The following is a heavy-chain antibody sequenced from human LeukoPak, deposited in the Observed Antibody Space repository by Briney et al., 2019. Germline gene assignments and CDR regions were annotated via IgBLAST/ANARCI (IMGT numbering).Heavy chain of an antibody. V-gene: IGHV1-69*05. J-gene: IGHJ4*02. CDR1: GGTFSSYA. D-gene: IGHD6-13*01. CDR2: IIPIFGTA. CDR3: ARGSKAAPGTFDY. Sequence: ASVKVSCKASGGTFSSYAISWVRQAPGQGLEWMGGIIPIFGTANYAQKFQGRVTVTRDTSTSTVHMELSGLRSEDTAVYYCARGSKAAPGTFDYWGQGTLVTVSS.